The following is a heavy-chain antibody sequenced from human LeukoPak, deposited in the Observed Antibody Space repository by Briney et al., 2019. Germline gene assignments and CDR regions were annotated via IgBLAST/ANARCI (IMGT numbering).Heavy chain of an antibody. Sequence: SETLSLTCTASGDSIYNYYWGWIRQPAGKGLEWIGRIFTGRSTDYNPSLTSRVTMSLDTSKNQFSLKLNSVTAADTAVYYCARESREVHGDGYYFDYWGQGTLVTVSS. CDR2: IFTGRST. V-gene: IGHV4-4*07. CDR3: ARESREVHGDGYYFDY. D-gene: IGHD4-17*01. CDR1: GDSIYNYY. J-gene: IGHJ4*02.